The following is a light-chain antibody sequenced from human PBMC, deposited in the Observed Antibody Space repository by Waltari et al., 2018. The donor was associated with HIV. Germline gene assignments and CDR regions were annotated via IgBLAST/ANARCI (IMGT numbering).Light chain of an antibody. CDR1: TRDIGGYNF. Sequence: QSALTQPASVSGSPGQSITMSCHGTTRDIGGYNFVSWYKPHPGKAPKVIIYEVSNRPSGVSTRLSGAKSGNTASLTISGLQAEDEADYYCSSYSTATNVAFGGGTKLTVL. J-gene: IGLJ2*01. V-gene: IGLV2-14*01. CDR2: EVS. CDR3: SSYSTATNVA.